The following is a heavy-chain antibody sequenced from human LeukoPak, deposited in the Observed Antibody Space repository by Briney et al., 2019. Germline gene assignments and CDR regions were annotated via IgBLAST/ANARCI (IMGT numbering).Heavy chain of an antibody. J-gene: IGHJ4*02. CDR2: ISGSGGST. CDR3: AKGVTMIVVVPYY. V-gene: IGHV3-23*01. D-gene: IGHD3-22*01. CDR1: GFTLSSYA. Sequence: GGSLRLSCAASGFTLSSYAMSWVRQAPGKGLEWVSAISGSGGSTYYADSVKGRFTISRDNSKNTLYLQMNSLRAEDTAVYYCAKGVTMIVVVPYYWGQGTLVTVSS.